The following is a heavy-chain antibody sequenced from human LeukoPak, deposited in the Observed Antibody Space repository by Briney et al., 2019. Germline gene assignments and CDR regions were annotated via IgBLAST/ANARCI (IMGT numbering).Heavy chain of an antibody. CDR2: INPNSGGT. V-gene: IGHV1-2*02. Sequence: ASVKVSCKASGYTFTGYYMHWVRQAPGQGLEWMGWINPNSGGTNYAQKFQGRVTMTRDTSISTAYMELSRLRSEDTAVYYCARVGATNQVYNWFDPWGQGTLVTVSS. D-gene: IGHD1-26*01. CDR1: GYTFTGYY. J-gene: IGHJ5*02. CDR3: ARVGATNQVYNWFDP.